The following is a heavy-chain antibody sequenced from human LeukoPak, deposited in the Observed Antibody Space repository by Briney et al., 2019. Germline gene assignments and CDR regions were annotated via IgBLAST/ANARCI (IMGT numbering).Heavy chain of an antibody. V-gene: IGHV4-38-2*01. D-gene: IGHD1-26*01. Sequence: PSETLSLTCAVSGYSISSGYYWGWIRQPPGKGLEWIGSIYHSGSTYYNPSLKSRVTISVDTSKNQFSLKLSSVTAADTDVYYFARRGATIDYWGKGTLVTVPS. CDR3: ARRGATIDY. J-gene: IGHJ4*02. CDR1: GYSISSGYY. CDR2: IYHSGST.